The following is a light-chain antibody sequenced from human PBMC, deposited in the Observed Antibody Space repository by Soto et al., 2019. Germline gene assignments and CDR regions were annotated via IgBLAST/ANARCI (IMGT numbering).Light chain of an antibody. CDR2: GAS. J-gene: IGKJ4*01. Sequence: EIVMTQSPATLSVSPGERVTLSCRASQSVRSNLAWYQQKPGQVPRVLIYGASTRAIGIPDRFSGSGSGTEFTLTISRLQSEHFAVYYCQHYNNLWGFGGGTKVEIK. CDR3: QHYNNLWG. V-gene: IGKV3-15*01. CDR1: QSVRSN.